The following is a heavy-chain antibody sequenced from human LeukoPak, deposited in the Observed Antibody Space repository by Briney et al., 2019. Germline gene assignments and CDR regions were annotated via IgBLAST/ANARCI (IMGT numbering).Heavy chain of an antibody. CDR1: GYTFTGYY. V-gene: IGHV1-2*06. D-gene: IGHD3-22*01. J-gene: IGHJ4*02. CDR3: AREDENYYDSSGPY. Sequence: ASVKVSCKASGYTFTGYYMHWVRQAPGQGLEWMGRINPNSGGTNYAQKFQGRVTMTRDTSISTAYMELSRLRSDDTAVYYCAREDENYYDSSGPYWGQGTLVTVSS. CDR2: INPNSGGT.